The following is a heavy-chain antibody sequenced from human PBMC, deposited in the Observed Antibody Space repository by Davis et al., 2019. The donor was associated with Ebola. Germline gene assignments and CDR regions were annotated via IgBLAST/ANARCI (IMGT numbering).Heavy chain of an antibody. J-gene: IGHJ4*02. D-gene: IGHD3-3*01. CDR3: ARSTYYDFWSGYYRSYFDY. CDR1: GGSFSGYY. CDR2: INHSGST. Sequence: SETLSLTCAVYGGSFSGYYWSWIRQPPGKGLEWIGEINHSGSTNYHPSLKSRVTISVDTSKNQFSLKLSSVTAADTAVYYCARSTYYDFWSGYYRSYFDYWGQGTLVTVSS. V-gene: IGHV4-34*01.